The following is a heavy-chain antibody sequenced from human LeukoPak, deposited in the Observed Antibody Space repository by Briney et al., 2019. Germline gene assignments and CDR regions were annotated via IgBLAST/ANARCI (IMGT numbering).Heavy chain of an antibody. Sequence: GGSLRLSCAASGFTFSSYAMSWVRQAPGKGLEWVSAISGSGGSTYYADSVKGRFTISRDNSKNTLYLQMNSLRAEDTAVYYCARVRGSSWTFFDYWGQGTLVTVSS. J-gene: IGHJ4*02. CDR2: ISGSGGST. V-gene: IGHV3-23*01. CDR1: GFTFSSYA. CDR3: ARVRGSSWTFFDY. D-gene: IGHD6-13*01.